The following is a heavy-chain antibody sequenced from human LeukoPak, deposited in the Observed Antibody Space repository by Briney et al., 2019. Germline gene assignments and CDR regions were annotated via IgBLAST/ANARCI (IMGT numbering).Heavy chain of an antibody. J-gene: IGHJ4*02. V-gene: IGHV3-48*02. CDR3: STVPSAREDY. Sequence: GGSLRLSCAASGFTFSSYSMNWVRQAPGKGLEWVSYISSSSSTIYYADSVKGRFTISRDNAKNSLYLQVNSLNNEDSAVYYCSTVPSAREDYWGQGTLVIVSS. CDR1: GFTFSSYS. CDR2: ISSSSSTI. D-gene: IGHD2-2*01.